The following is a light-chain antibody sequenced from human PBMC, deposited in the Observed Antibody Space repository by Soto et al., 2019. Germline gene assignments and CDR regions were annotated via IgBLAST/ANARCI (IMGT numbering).Light chain of an antibody. Sequence: DIQMTQSPSTLSASVGDRVNITCRASQSIRSWLAWYQQKPGKAPNLLIYKASSLESGVPSRFSGCGSGTEFTLTIDSLQPDDFATYYCQQYNSYSGTFGQGTKLE. CDR1: QSIRSW. CDR2: KAS. J-gene: IGKJ2*01. CDR3: QQYNSYSGT. V-gene: IGKV1-5*03.